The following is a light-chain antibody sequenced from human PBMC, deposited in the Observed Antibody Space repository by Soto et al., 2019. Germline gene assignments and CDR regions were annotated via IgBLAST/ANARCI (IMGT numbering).Light chain of an antibody. CDR2: SAS. CDR3: QQSYSTPSLT. Sequence: DVQMTQSPSSLSASVGDRVTITCRASQSIDKYLNWYQQKPGKGPNLLIYSASNLRTGVPSRFSGSGSGTDFTLTISSLLPEDFATYFCQQSYSTPSLTFGGGTKVDIK. V-gene: IGKV1-39*01. CDR1: QSIDKY. J-gene: IGKJ4*01.